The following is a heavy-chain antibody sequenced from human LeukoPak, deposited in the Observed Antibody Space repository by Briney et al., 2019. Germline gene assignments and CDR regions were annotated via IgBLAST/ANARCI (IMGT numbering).Heavy chain of an antibody. CDR3: ARHLRRPSPHYYFDY. CDR1: VDSIRSSSYY. V-gene: IGHV4-39*01. Sequence: SETLSLTCTVSVDSIRSSSYYWGWLRQPPGQGLEYIGNIYYSGSTYYYLSLKSRVTISVVTSKNQFSLKLSSMTAADTAVYYCARHLRRPSPHYYFDYWGQGTLVTVSS. J-gene: IGHJ4*02. CDR2: IYYSGST. D-gene: IGHD6-6*01.